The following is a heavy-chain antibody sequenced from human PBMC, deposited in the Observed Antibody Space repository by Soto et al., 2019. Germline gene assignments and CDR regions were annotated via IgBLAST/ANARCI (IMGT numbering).Heavy chain of an antibody. D-gene: IGHD1-1*01. CDR2: IDNDGSAT. Sequence: EVQLVESGGGLVQPGGSLRLSCVASGFTFNIYWMHWVRQAPGKGLEWVSRIDNDGSATTYADSVKGRFTISRYNAKNTLFLQMNTLRVDDTAVYSCARDNWNSYWGQGTLVTVSS. J-gene: IGHJ4*02. CDR1: GFTFNIYW. V-gene: IGHV3-74*01. CDR3: ARDNWNSY.